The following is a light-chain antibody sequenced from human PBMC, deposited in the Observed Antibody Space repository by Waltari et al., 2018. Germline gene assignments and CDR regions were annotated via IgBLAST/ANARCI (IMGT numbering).Light chain of an antibody. CDR3: AAWDDTLQGL. Sequence: QSVLTQPPSASGAPGQRVTITCSIGSSNIGSNTGNWDQQFPGTAPKLLMFNDDPRASGVPGRFSGSRSVTSASLAISGLQSEDAATYYCAAWDDTLQGLFGGGTTLPVL. V-gene: IGLV1-44*01. CDR2: NDD. J-gene: IGLJ3*02. CDR1: SSNIGSNT.